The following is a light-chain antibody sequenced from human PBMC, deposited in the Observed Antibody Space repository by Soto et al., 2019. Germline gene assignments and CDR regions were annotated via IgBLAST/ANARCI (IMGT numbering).Light chain of an antibody. CDR2: EVS. V-gene: IGLV2-14*01. Sequence: QSALTQPASVSGSPGQSITISCTGSGSDVGGYNYVSWYQQHPGKAPKLMIYEVSNRPSGVSDRFSGSKSTNTASLTISGLQAEDEADYYRSSYTSSSTLVFGGGIKLTVL. J-gene: IGLJ3*02. CDR3: SSYTSSSTLV. CDR1: GSDVGGYNY.